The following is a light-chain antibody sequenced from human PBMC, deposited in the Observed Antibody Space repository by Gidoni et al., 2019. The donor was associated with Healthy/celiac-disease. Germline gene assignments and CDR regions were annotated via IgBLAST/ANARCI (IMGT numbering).Light chain of an antibody. V-gene: IGKV1-9*01. CDR2: AAS. Sequence: DIQLTQSPSFLSASVGDRVTITCRASQGISSYLAWYQQKPGKAPKLLIYAASTLQSGVPSRFSGSGSGTEFTLTISSLQPEDFATYYCQQLNSYPWTXGXGTKV. CDR1: QGISSY. CDR3: QQLNSYPWT. J-gene: IGKJ1*01.